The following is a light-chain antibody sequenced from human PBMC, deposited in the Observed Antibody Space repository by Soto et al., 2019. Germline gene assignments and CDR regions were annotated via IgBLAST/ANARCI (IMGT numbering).Light chain of an antibody. J-gene: IGKJ1*01. CDR1: QSVRSSY. CDR3: EQYGSSSWT. V-gene: IGKV3-20*01. CDR2: GAS. Sequence: EIVLTQSPGTLSLPPGERATLSCRASQSVRSSYLAWYQQKFGQAPRLLIYGASSRATGIQDRFSGSGSGTEFTLTISRLEPEDVAVYYCEQYGSSSWTFGQGTKVEIK.